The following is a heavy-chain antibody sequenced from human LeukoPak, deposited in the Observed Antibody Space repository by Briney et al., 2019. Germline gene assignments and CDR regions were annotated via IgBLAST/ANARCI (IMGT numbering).Heavy chain of an antibody. J-gene: IGHJ4*02. CDR2: IYYSGRT. CDR1: GGSISSNTYY. Sequence: SETLSLTCTVSGGSISSNTYYWGWIRQPPGKGLEWIGSIYYSGRTYYNPSLKSRVTISIDTSKNQFSLKLSSVTAADTAVYYCARDSGSFYVYWGQGTLVTVSS. V-gene: IGHV4-39*07. CDR3: ARDSGSFYVY. D-gene: IGHD1-26*01.